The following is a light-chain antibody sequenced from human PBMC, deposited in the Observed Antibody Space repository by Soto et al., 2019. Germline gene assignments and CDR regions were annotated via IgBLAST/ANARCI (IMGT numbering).Light chain of an antibody. J-gene: IGKJ1*01. CDR2: GAS. Sequence: EIVLTQSPGTLSLSPGERATLSCRASQDLGTTYLAWYQHEPGQAPRVLIYGASNRATGIPDRFSGSGSGTDFTLTISRLEPEDFAVYYCHHYGRSPWTFGQGTKVDVK. CDR3: HHYGRSPWT. CDR1: QDLGTTY. V-gene: IGKV3-20*01.